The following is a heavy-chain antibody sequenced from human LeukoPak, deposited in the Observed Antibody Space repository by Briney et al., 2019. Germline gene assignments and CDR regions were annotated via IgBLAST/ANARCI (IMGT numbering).Heavy chain of an antibody. CDR3: ARDRESYGMDV. CDR1: GFTFSSYS. J-gene: IGHJ6*02. V-gene: IGHV3-48*04. D-gene: IGHD1-26*01. Sequence: GGSLRLSCAASGFTFSSYSMNWVRQAPGKGLEWVPYISSSGSTIYYADSVKGRFTISRDNAKKSLYLQMNSLRAEDTAVYYCARDRESYGMDVWGQGTTVTVSS. CDR2: ISSSGSTI.